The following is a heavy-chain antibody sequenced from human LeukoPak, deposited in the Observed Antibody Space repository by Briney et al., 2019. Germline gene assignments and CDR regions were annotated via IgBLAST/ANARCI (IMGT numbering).Heavy chain of an antibody. J-gene: IGHJ4*02. V-gene: IGHV4-59*01. CDR1: GGSISGWY. D-gene: IGHD6-19*01. Sequence: PLETLSLTCTVSGGSISGWYWSWIRQPPGKGLEWIGYIYGSGYTNYNPSLKSRVTMSIDTSKNHFSLKLTSVTAADTATYYCARETSLAGFASGLGFNYWGQGILVTVSS. CDR3: ARETSLAGFASGLGFNY. CDR2: IYGSGYT.